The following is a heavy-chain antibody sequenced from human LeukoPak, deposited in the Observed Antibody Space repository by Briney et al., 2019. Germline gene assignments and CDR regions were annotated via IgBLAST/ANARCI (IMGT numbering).Heavy chain of an antibody. CDR2: IYYSGST. CDR3: ARYSQYCSGGSCYGRAFDP. Sequence: PSETLSLTCTVSGGSISSSSYYWGWIRQPPGKGLEWIGSIYYSGSTYYNPSLKSRVTISVDTSKNQFSLKLSSVTAADTAVYYCARYSQYCSGGSCYGRAFDPWGQGTLVTVSS. D-gene: IGHD2-15*01. V-gene: IGHV4-39*01. J-gene: IGHJ5*02. CDR1: GGSISSSSYY.